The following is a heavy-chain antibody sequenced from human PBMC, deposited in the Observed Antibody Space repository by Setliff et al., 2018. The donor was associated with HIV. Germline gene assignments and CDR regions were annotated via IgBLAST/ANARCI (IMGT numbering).Heavy chain of an antibody. CDR2: ISAYNGNT. J-gene: IGHJ6*03. CDR1: GYTFTSYG. CDR3: ARGVLEDYSNHRTPYYYYYMDV. V-gene: IGHV1-18*01. Sequence: ASVKVSCKASGYTFTSYGISWVRQAPGQGLEWMGWISAYNGNTNYAQKLQGRVTMTTDTSTSTAYMELRSLRSDDTAVYYCARGVLEDYSNHRTPYYYYYMDVWGKGTTVTVSS. D-gene: IGHD4-4*01.